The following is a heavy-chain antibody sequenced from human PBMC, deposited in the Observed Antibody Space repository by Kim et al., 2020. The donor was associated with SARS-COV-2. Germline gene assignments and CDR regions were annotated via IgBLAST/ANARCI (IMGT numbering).Heavy chain of an antibody. Sequence: SETLSLTCAVYGGSFSGYYWSWIRQPPGKGLEWIGEINHSGSTNYNPSLKSRVTISVDTSKNQFSLKLSSVTAADTAVYYCARGVRSSSWYPDYWGQGTLVTVSS. J-gene: IGHJ4*02. D-gene: IGHD6-13*01. V-gene: IGHV4-34*01. CDR3: ARGVRSSSWYPDY. CDR1: GGSFSGYY. CDR2: INHSGST.